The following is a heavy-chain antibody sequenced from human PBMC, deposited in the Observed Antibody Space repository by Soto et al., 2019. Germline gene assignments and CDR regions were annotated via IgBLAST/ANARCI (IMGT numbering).Heavy chain of an antibody. CDR2: IWYDGSNK. J-gene: IGHJ4*02. CDR3: EREGRYSSGWYYFDY. Sequence: QVQLVESGGGVVQPGRSLRLSCAASGFTFSSYGMHWVRQAPGKGLEWVAVIWYDGSNKYYADSVKGRFTISRDNSKNTLYLQMNRMRAEDTAVYYCEREGRYSSGWYYFDYWGQGTLVTVSS. V-gene: IGHV3-33*01. CDR1: GFTFSSYG. D-gene: IGHD6-19*01.